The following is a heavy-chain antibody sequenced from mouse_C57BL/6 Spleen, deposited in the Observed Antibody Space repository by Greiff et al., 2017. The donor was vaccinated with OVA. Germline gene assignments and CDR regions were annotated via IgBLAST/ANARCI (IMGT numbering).Heavy chain of an antibody. Sequence: EESGPGLVKPSQSLSLTCSVTGYSITSGYYWNWIRQFPGNKLEWMGYISYDGSNNYNPSLKNRISITRDTSKNQFFLKLNSVTTEDTATYYCARRAYYSSSYYFDYWGQGTTLTVSS. D-gene: IGHD1-1*01. V-gene: IGHV3-6*01. CDR2: ISYDGSN. CDR3: ARRAYYSSSYYFDY. J-gene: IGHJ2*01. CDR1: GYSITSGYY.